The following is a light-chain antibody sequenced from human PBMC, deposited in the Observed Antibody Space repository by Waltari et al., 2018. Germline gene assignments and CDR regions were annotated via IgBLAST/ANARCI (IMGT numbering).Light chain of an antibody. CDR3: CSYSGIWV. Sequence: QSALTQPRSVSGSPGQSVTISCTGTSSDVSGYNYVSWYQHHPGNAPKLIIYDVNERPSGVPDRFSASKSGSAASLTISGLQAEDEADYYCCSYSGIWVFGGGTKLTVL. V-gene: IGLV2-11*01. CDR1: SSDVSGYNY. CDR2: DVN. J-gene: IGLJ3*02.